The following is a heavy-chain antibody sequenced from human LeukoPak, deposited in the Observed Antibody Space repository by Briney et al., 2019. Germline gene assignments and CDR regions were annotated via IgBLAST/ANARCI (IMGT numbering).Heavy chain of an antibody. J-gene: IGHJ3*02. CDR2: FYTSGST. CDR3: ARVASGPPGVSAFDI. V-gene: IGHV4-61*02. D-gene: IGHD3-3*01. Sequence: SETLSLTCTVSGGSISSGSYYWSWIRQPAGKGLEWIGRFYTSGSTNYNPSLKSRVTISVDTSKNQFSLKLSSVTAADTAVYYCARVASGPPGVSAFDIWGQGTMVTVSS. CDR1: GGSISSGSYY.